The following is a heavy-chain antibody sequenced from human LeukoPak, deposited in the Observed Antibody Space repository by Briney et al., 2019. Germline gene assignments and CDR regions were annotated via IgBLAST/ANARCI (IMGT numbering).Heavy chain of an antibody. CDR2: ISGSGGST. Sequence: GGSLRLSCAASGFTFSSYAMSWVRHAPGKGLEWVSAISGSGGSTYYADSGKGRFTISRDNSKNTLYLQMNSLRAQDTSVYYCEKVMKPADFDYWGQGTLVTVS. J-gene: IGHJ4*02. D-gene: IGHD2-8*01. V-gene: IGHV3-23*01. CDR3: EKVMKPADFDY. CDR1: GFTFSSYA.